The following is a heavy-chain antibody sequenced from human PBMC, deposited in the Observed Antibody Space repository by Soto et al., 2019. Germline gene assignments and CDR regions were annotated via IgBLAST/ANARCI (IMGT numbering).Heavy chain of an antibody. CDR1: DGSVSSGSYY. J-gene: IGHJ4*02. V-gene: IGHV4-61*01. Sequence: SETLSLTCTVSDGSVSSGSYYWTWIRQPPGKGLEWIGYIYSSGSTLYNPSLKSRVIISVDTSMNQFSLKLSSVTAADTAVYYCARDSLAFFDSWGQGTPVTVT. CDR2: IYSSGST. D-gene: IGHD5-12*01. CDR3: ARDSLAFFDS.